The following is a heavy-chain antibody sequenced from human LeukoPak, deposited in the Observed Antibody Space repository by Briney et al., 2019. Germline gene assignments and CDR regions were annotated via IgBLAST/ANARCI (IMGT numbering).Heavy chain of an antibody. Sequence: PGGSLRLSCAASGFTFSDYYMSWIRQAPGKGLEWVSYISSSSSYTNYADSVKGRFTISRDNAKNSLYLQMNSLRAEDTAVYYCASPGPYRSDWYSEVGAFDIWGQGTMVTVSS. CDR2: ISSSSSYT. D-gene: IGHD6-19*01. CDR3: ASPGPYRSDWYSEVGAFDI. CDR1: GFTFSDYY. J-gene: IGHJ3*02. V-gene: IGHV3-11*03.